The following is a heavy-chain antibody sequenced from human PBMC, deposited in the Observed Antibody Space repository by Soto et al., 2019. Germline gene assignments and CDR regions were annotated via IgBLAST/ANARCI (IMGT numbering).Heavy chain of an antibody. CDR2: IYPTGST. D-gene: IGHD2-2*01. Sequence: LSLPCTVSGDSFSNYYCNWVRKSAGKGLEWIGRIYPTGSTTYNPSLKSRLTMSVDTSKNQFSLRLTSMTAADTAVYYCATGRSEVVPGAMDTWGQGTLVTVSS. CDR3: ATGRSEVVPGAMDT. J-gene: IGHJ5*02. CDR1: GDSFSNYY. V-gene: IGHV4-4*07.